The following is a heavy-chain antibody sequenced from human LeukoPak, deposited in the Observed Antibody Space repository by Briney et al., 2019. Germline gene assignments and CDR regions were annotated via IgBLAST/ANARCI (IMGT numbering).Heavy chain of an antibody. CDR3: AKDYDPFPNYYDSSGNFDY. CDR2: IRYDGSNK. Sequence: GGSLRLSCAACGFTLSSYGMHWVRQAPGKGLEWVAFIRYDGSNKYYADSVKGRFTISRDNSKNTLYLQMNSPRDEDTAVYYCAKDYDPFPNYYDSSGNFDYWGQGTLVTVSS. CDR1: GFTLSSYG. J-gene: IGHJ4*02. V-gene: IGHV3-30*02. D-gene: IGHD3-22*01.